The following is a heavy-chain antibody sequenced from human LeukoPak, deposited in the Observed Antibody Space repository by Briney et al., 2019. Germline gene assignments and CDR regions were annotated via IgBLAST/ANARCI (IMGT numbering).Heavy chain of an antibody. Sequence: GGSLRLSCAASGFTFSSYAMHWVRQAPGKGLEWVAVISYDGSNKYYADSVKGRFTISRDNSKNTLYLQMNSLRAEDTAVYYCARGGITIFGVVIPRGAFDIWGQGTMVTVSS. CDR2: ISYDGSNK. CDR1: GFTFSSYA. J-gene: IGHJ3*02. V-gene: IGHV3-30-3*01. CDR3: ARGGITIFGVVIPRGAFDI. D-gene: IGHD3-3*01.